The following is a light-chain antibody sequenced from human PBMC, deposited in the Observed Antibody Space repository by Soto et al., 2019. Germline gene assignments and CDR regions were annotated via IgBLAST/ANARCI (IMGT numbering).Light chain of an antibody. J-gene: IGKJ4*01. V-gene: IGKV3-20*01. CDR1: QSVSSTY. CDR2: AAS. Sequence: EIVLTQSPGTLSLSPGERATLSCRASQSVSSTYLAWYQQKPGQAPRLLIYAASRRATGIPDRFSGSGSGTDFTLTISRLEPEDFAVYYCQQYDSSPTTFGGGTKVEIK. CDR3: QQYDSSPTT.